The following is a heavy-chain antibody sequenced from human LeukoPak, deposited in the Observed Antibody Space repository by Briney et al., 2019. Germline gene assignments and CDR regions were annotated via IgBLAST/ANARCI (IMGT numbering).Heavy chain of an antibody. CDR3: VRLRRNSDRNDYYHYYNF. D-gene: IGHD3-22*01. V-gene: IGHV3-21*01. Sequence: KTGGSLRLSCAASGFTFSDYSINWVRQAPGKGLEWVSSIFPTGTSIYYADAVRGRFTISRDNAKNSVYLQMNSLRAEDTALYYCVRLRRNSDRNDYYHYYNFWGEGIQVPVSS. J-gene: IGHJ4*02. CDR2: IFPTGTSI. CDR1: GFTFSDYS.